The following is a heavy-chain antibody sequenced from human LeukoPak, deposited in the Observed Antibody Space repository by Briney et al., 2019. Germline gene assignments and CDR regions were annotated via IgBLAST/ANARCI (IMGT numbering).Heavy chain of an antibody. CDR2: ISYDGSNK. CDR3: ARGDYYGSGSYSDY. D-gene: IGHD3-10*01. CDR1: GFTFSNYA. V-gene: IGHV3-30*04. J-gene: IGHJ4*02. Sequence: PGGSLRLSCAASGFTFSNYAMHWVRQSPGKGLEWVAVISYDGSNKYYADSVRGRFTISRDKSKNTLYLQMNSLRPEDTAFYYCARGDYYGSGSYSDYWGQGTLVTVSS.